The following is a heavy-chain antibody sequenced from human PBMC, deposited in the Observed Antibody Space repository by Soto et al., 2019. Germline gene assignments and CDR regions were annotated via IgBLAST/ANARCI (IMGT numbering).Heavy chain of an antibody. CDR3: ARQYYFGSGSYYNRPFAF. CDR1: GGSLRGYS. V-gene: IGHV4-59*08. D-gene: IGHD3-10*01. Sequence: PSETLSLTCTVSGGSLRGYSWCWIRQSPGKGLEWIGCIYSGGGPNYSPSLKSRVTISVDTAKNQFSLKLNSVTAADTAVYYCARQYYFGSGSYYNRPFAFWGQGTLVTVSS. CDR2: IYSGGGP. J-gene: IGHJ4*02.